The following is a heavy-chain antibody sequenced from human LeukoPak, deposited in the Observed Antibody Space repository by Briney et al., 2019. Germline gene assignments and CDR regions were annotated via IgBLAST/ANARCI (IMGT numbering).Heavy chain of an antibody. Sequence: PGGSLRLSCAASGFTFSSYAMSWVRQAPGKGLGWVSAISGSGGSTYYADSVKGRFTISRDNSKNTLYLQMNSPRAEDTAVYYCAKVYWDRAYYYDSSGYYYVAVFDYWGQGTLVTVSS. J-gene: IGHJ4*02. CDR2: ISGSGGST. V-gene: IGHV3-23*01. CDR1: GFTFSSYA. D-gene: IGHD3-22*01. CDR3: AKVYWDRAYYYDSSGYYYVAVFDY.